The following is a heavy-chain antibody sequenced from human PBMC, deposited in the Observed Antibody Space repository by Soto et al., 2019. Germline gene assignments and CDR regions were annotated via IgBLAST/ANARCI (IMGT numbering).Heavy chain of an antibody. V-gene: IGHV3-30-3*01. CDR2: ISYDGSNK. CDR3: ARGPSSGGLDYFDY. CDR1: GFTFSSYA. Sequence: GGSLRLSCAASGFTFSSYAMHWVRQAPGKGLEWVAVISYDGSNKYYADSVKGRFTISRDNSKNTLYLQMNSLRAEDTAVYYCARGPSSGGLDYFDYWGQGTLVTVSS. J-gene: IGHJ4*02. D-gene: IGHD6-19*01.